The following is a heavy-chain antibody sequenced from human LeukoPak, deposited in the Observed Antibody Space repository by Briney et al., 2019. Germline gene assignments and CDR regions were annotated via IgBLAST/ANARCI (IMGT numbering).Heavy chain of an antibody. CDR3: ARHSRGYDSEFGY. CDR1: SGSVSSGTYY. V-gene: IGHV4-61*01. D-gene: IGHD5-12*01. CDR2: MYYSGST. J-gene: IGHJ4*02. Sequence: SETLSLTCTISSGSVSSGTYYWSWIRQPPGKGLEWIGYMYYSGSTNYNPSLKSRVTISVDKSRNQFSLTLSSVTAADTAVYYCARHSRGYDSEFGYWGQGTLVTVSS.